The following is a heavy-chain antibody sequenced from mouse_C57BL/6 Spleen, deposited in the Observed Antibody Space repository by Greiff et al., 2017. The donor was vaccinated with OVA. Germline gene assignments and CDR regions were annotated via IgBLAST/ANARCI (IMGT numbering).Heavy chain of an antibody. D-gene: IGHD2-1*01. J-gene: IGHJ2*01. Sequence: EVQVVESGEGLVKPGGSLKLSCAASGFTFSSYAMSWVRQTPEKRLEWVAYISSGGDYIYYADTVKGRFTISRDNARNTLYLQMSSLKSEDTAMYYCTREGDGNYYFDYWGQGTTLTVSS. CDR2: ISSGGDYI. CDR1: GFTFSSYA. V-gene: IGHV5-9-1*02. CDR3: TREGDGNYYFDY.